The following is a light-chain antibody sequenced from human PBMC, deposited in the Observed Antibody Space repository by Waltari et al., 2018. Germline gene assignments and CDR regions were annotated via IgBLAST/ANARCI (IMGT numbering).Light chain of an antibody. Sequence: YRGHPGDNPKLLSYEITKRAAGVSKRFSGSKSGNTVSLTISGLQAEDEADYFCCTFAGYGIYVFGTGTQVSVL. CDR2: EIT. CDR3: CTFAGYGIYV. V-gene: IGLV2-23*02. J-gene: IGLJ1*01.